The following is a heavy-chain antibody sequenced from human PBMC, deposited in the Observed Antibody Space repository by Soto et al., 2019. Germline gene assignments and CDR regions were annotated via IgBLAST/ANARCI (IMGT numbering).Heavy chain of an antibody. Sequence: PSETLSLTCTVSGGSVNSGSYYWSWIRQPPGKGLEWIGYIYYSGSTNYNPSLKSRVTISVDTSKNQFSLKLSSVTAADTAVYYCARLRRSVLERLPNWFDPWGQGTLVTVSS. CDR2: IYYSGST. CDR1: GGSVNSGSYY. J-gene: IGHJ5*02. CDR3: ARLRRSVLERLPNWFDP. D-gene: IGHD3-3*01. V-gene: IGHV4-61*01.